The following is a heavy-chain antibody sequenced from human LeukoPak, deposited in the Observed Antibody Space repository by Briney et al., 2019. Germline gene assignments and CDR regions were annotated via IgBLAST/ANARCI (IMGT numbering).Heavy chain of an antibody. CDR3: ARWGIAAAGESRYFDY. D-gene: IGHD6-13*01. CDR2: INHSGST. Sequence: SETLSLTCTVSGGSISSSSYYWGSIRQPPGKGLEWNGEINHSGSTNYNPSLKSRVTISVDTSKNQFSLKLSSVTAADTAVYYCARWGIAAAGESRYFDYWGQGTLVTVSS. J-gene: IGHJ4*02. V-gene: IGHV4-39*07. CDR1: GGSISSSSYY.